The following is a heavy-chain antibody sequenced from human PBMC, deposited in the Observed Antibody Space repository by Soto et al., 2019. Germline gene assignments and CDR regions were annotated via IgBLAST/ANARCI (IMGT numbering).Heavy chain of an antibody. CDR2: MNPNSGNT. D-gene: IGHD3-16*01. CDR1: GYTFTSYD. Sequence: QVQLVQSGAEVKKPGASVKVSCKASGYTFTSYDINWVRQATGQGLEWLGWMNPNSGNTGYAQRFQGRVTMTTNTSISTAYMELNSLRSEDTAVYYCARELTSRAVDYWGQGTLVTVSS. CDR3: ARELTSRAVDY. V-gene: IGHV1-8*01. J-gene: IGHJ4*02.